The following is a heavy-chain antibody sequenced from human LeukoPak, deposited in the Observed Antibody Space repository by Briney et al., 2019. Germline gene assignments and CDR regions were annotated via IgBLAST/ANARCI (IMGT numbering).Heavy chain of an antibody. V-gene: IGHV3-7*01. D-gene: IGHD1-26*01. CDR2: IKQDGGEE. Sequence: GGSLRLSCAASGFTFGRHGMHWVRQAPGKGLEWVANIKQDGGEEYYVDSVKGRFTISRDNAKNSLFLQMNSLRVEDTAVYYCARLGGSYYTYWGQGTLVTVSS. CDR3: ARLGGSYYTY. J-gene: IGHJ4*02. CDR1: GFTFGRHG.